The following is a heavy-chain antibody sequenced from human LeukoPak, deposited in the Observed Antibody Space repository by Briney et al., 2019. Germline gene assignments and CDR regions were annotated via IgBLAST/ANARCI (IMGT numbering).Heavy chain of an antibody. J-gene: IGHJ4*02. Sequence: GESLKISCKGSGYSFTTYWISWVRQMPGKGLEWMGRIDPSDSYTNYSPSFQGHVTISVDKSISTAYLQWSSLKASDTAMYYGARHSGEELSGTYYFDYWGQGMLVTVSS. CDR1: GYSFTTYW. V-gene: IGHV5-10-1*01. D-gene: IGHD1-26*01. CDR3: ARHSGEELSGTYYFDY. CDR2: IDPSDSYT.